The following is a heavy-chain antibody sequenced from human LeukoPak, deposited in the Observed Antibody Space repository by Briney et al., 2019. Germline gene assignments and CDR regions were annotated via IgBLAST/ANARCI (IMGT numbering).Heavy chain of an antibody. D-gene: IGHD3-10*01. J-gene: IGHJ4*02. Sequence: GGSLRLSCAASGFTFSSYEMNWVRQAPGKGLEWVSYISSSGSTIYYADSAKGRFTISRDNAKNSLYLQMNSLRAEDTAVYYCARSPPSPWGSGSYFDYWGQGTLVTVSS. V-gene: IGHV3-48*03. CDR2: ISSSGSTI. CDR1: GFTFSSYE. CDR3: ARSPPSPWGSGSYFDY.